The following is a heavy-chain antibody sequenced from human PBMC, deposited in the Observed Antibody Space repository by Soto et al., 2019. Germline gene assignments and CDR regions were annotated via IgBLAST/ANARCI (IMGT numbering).Heavy chain of an antibody. CDR3: ARDSVQYSSGWSLDY. J-gene: IGHJ4*02. Sequence: QVQLVQSGAEVKKPGASVKVSCKASGYTFTGYYMHWVRQAPGQGLEWMGWINPNSGGTNYAQKFQGRVTMTRDTSISTAYMELSRLRSDDTAVYYCARDSVQYSSGWSLDYWGQGTLVTVSS. V-gene: IGHV1-2*02. D-gene: IGHD6-19*01. CDR1: GYTFTGYY. CDR2: INPNSGGT.